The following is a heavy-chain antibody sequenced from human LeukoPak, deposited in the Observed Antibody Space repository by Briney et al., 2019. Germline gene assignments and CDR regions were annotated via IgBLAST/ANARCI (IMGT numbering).Heavy chain of an antibody. J-gene: IGHJ4*02. D-gene: IGHD6-19*01. CDR3: ARGGLSSAASFDY. V-gene: IGHV3-48*01. CDR1: GFSFSTYA. CDR2: ISSSSVTI. Sequence: GGSLRLSCTASGFSFSTYAMTWVRQAPGKGLEWVSYISSSSVTIYYADSVKGRFTISRDNAKNSLYLQMNSLRAEDTAVYYCARGGLSSAASFDYWGQGTLVTVSS.